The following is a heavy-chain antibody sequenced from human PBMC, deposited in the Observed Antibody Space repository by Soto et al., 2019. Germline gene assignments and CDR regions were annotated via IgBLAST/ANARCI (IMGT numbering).Heavy chain of an antibody. Sequence: LRLSCAASGFTFSSYVMHWVRQAPGKGLEWVAVISYDGSNKYYADSVKGRFTISRDNSKHTLFLQMNSLRPEDTAVYYCAKDLEGYCSSTSCYTYFGLDVWGQGTTVTVSS. V-gene: IGHV3-30*18. D-gene: IGHD2-2*01. CDR1: GFTFSSYV. CDR3: AKDLEGYCSSTSCYTYFGLDV. J-gene: IGHJ6*02. CDR2: ISYDGSNK.